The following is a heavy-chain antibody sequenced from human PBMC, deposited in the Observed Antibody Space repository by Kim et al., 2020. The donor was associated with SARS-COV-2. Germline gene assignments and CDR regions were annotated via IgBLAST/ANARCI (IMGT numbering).Heavy chain of an antibody. CDR1: GFTFSSYS. D-gene: IGHD3-3*01. CDR3: ARVSTVWDNDIVVPFWSGYYFSFDY. V-gene: IGHV3-21*01. CDR2: ISSSSSYI. Sequence: GGSLRLSCAASGFTFSSYSMNWVRQAPGKGLEWVSSISSSSSYIYYADSVKGRFTISRDNAKNSLYLQMNSLRAEDTAVYYCARVSTVWDNDIVVPFWSGYYFSFDYWGQGTLVTVSS. J-gene: IGHJ4*02.